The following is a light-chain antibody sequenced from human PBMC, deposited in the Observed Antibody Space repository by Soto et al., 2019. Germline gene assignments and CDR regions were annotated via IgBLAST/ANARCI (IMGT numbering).Light chain of an antibody. V-gene: IGKV1-5*03. CDR3: QQYGSSSPWT. CDR2: KAS. Sequence: DIQMTQSPSTLSASVGDRVTITCRASQSISSWLAWYQQKPGKAPKLLIYKASSLETGVPSRFSGSGSGTEFTLIISSLQHDDFASYYCQQYGSSSPWTFGQGTKMEIK. CDR1: QSISSW. J-gene: IGKJ1*01.